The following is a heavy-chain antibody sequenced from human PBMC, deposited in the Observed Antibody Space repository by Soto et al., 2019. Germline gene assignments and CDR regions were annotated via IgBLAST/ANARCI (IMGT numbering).Heavy chain of an antibody. J-gene: IGHJ4*02. D-gene: IGHD6-13*01. Sequence: SVKVSCKASGGTFSSYAISWVRQAPGQGLEWMGGIIPIFGTANYAQKFQGRVTVTADESTSTAYMELSSLRSEDTAVYYCARGKYSRSGNDYWGQGTLVTVSS. CDR2: IIPIFGTA. CDR1: GGTFSSYA. CDR3: ARGKYSRSGNDY. V-gene: IGHV1-69*13.